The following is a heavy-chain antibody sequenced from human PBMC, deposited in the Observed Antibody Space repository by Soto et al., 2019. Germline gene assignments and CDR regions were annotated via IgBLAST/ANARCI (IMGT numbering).Heavy chain of an antibody. V-gene: IGHV4-39*01. CDR3: ARSIVVVTARRDYYYYGMDV. CDR1: GGSISSSSYY. CDR2: IYYSGST. J-gene: IGHJ6*02. D-gene: IGHD2-21*02. Sequence: SETLSLTCTVSGGSISSSSYYWGWIRQPPGKGLEWIGSIYYSGSTYYNPSLKSRVTISVDTSKNQFSLKLSSVTAADTAVYYCARSIVVVTARRDYYYYGMDVWGQGTTVTVSS.